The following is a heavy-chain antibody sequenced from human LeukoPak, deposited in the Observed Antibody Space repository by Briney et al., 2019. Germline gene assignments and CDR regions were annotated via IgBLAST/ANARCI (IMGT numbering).Heavy chain of an antibody. CDR3: SKKGQNGDYGKPD. CDR2: ISRHSGAST. Sequence: GGSLRLSCAASGFTFSSYDMYWVRQAPGKGLECVASISRHSGASTYYAASVKGRFTISRDSSRSTLYLQMNSLRADDTAVYYCSKKGQNGDYGKPDWGQGTLVTVSS. J-gene: IGHJ4*02. V-gene: IGHV3-23*01. D-gene: IGHD4-17*01. CDR1: GFTFSSYD.